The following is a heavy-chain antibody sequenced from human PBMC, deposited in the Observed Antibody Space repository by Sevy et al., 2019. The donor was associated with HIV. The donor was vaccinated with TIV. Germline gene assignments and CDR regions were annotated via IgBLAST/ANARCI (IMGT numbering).Heavy chain of an antibody. J-gene: IGHJ4*02. CDR2: VYNSGRT. Sequence: SETLSLTCTVSGGSISSYYWNWIRQPPGKGLEWIGYVYNSGRTNYNPSLKSRLTISLDTFKNQFSRNLSSVTAADTAVYYCARASYGSGDTWLDYWGQGTLVTVSS. V-gene: IGHV4-59*01. D-gene: IGHD3-10*01. CDR1: GGSISSYY. CDR3: ARASYGSGDTWLDY.